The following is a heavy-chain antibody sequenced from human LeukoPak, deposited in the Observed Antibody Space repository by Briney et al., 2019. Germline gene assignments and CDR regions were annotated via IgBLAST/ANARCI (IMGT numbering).Heavy chain of an antibody. J-gene: IGHJ3*02. CDR2: INPNSGGT. CDR3: ASGVGKQWLVSPTDDYAFDI. Sequence: ASVKVSCKASGYTFTGYYMHWVRQAPGQGLEWMGWINPNSGGTNYAQKFQGRVTMTRDTSISTAYMELSRLRSDDTAVYYCASGVGKQWLVSPTDDYAFDIWGQGTMVTVSS. V-gene: IGHV1-2*02. CDR1: GYTFTGYY. D-gene: IGHD6-19*01.